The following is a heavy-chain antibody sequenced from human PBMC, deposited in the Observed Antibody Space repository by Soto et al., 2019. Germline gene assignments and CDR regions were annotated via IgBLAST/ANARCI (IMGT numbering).Heavy chain of an antibody. Sequence: GGSLRLSCAASGFTFSSYEMNWVRQAPGKGLEWVSYISSSGSTIYYADSVKGRFTISRDNAKNSLYLQMNSLRAEDTAVYYCARVYCSSTSCYDAFDIWGQGTMVIVS. CDR1: GFTFSSYE. CDR2: ISSSGSTI. D-gene: IGHD2-2*01. J-gene: IGHJ3*02. V-gene: IGHV3-48*03. CDR3: ARVYCSSTSCYDAFDI.